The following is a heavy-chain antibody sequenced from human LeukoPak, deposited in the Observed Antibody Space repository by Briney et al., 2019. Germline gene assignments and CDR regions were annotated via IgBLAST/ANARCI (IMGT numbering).Heavy chain of an antibody. Sequence: ASVKVSCKASGYTFTGYYMHWVRQAPGQGLEWMGWIDPNSGGTNYAQKLQGRVTMTTDTSTSTAYMELRSLRSDDTAVYYCARGYSGYDWNSPNDYWGQGTLVTVSS. J-gene: IGHJ4*02. CDR2: IDPNSGGT. CDR1: GYTFTGYY. V-gene: IGHV1-2*02. CDR3: ARGYSGYDWNSPNDY. D-gene: IGHD5-12*01.